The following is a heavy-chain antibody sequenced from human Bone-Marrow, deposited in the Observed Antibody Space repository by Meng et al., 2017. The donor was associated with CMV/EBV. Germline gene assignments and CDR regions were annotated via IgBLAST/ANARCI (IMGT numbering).Heavy chain of an antibody. D-gene: IGHD2-21*01. CDR3: ARTAYCGGDCYAVKL. V-gene: IGHV4-38-2*02. Sequence: SETLSLTCTVSGYSISSGYYWGWIRQPPGKGLEWIGTIYHSGSTYYNPSLKSRVTISVDTSKNQFSLKLSSVTAADTAVYYCARTAYCGGDCYAVKLWGQGTMVTVSS. CDR1: GYSISSGYY. CDR2: IYHSGST. J-gene: IGHJ3*01.